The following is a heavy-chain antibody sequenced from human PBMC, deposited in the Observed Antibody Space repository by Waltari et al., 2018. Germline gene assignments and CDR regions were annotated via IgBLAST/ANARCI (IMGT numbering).Heavy chain of an antibody. Sequence: QVQLQESGPGLAKSSETLSLTCDVSGSSMRSGYYWGGTRQPPRKGLEWIASIYQSGSSYYNPSLRSRVTISVDTSRNQFSLEMTSVTATDTATYYCVAAKEYYYDGSGDDAFETWGQGTLVTVSS. J-gene: IGHJ3*02. CDR1: GSSMRSGYY. CDR3: VAAKEYYYDGSGDDAFET. CDR2: IYQSGSS. V-gene: IGHV4-38-2*01. D-gene: IGHD3-22*01.